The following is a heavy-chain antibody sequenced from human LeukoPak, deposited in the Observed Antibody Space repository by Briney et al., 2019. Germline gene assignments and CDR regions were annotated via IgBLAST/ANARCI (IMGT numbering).Heavy chain of an antibody. J-gene: IGHJ4*02. Sequence: SQTLPLTCAGPARAFTGYYWSCIRQPPGTELAWIGEINHSGATNYNPSLKSRVTISVDTSKNQFSLMLTSVSAADTGVYSCATPTRGGIAVTGTFGHWGQGTQVTVSS. CDR3: ATPTRGGIAVTGTFGH. CDR1: ARAFTGYY. CDR2: INHSGAT. D-gene: IGHD6-19*01. V-gene: IGHV4-34*01.